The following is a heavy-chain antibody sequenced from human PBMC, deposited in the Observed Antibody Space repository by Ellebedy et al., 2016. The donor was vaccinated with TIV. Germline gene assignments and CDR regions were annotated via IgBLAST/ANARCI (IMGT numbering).Heavy chain of an antibody. D-gene: IGHD7-27*01. CDR2: ISGSGGST. CDR1: GFTFSSYA. J-gene: IGHJ4*02. CDR3: AKEPGGLGIADY. Sequence: GESLKISXAASGFTFSSYAMSWVRQAPGKGLEWVSAISGSGGSTYYADSVKGRFTISRDNSKNTLYLQMNSLKAEDTAVYYCAKEPGGLGIADYWGQGTLVTVSS. V-gene: IGHV3-23*01.